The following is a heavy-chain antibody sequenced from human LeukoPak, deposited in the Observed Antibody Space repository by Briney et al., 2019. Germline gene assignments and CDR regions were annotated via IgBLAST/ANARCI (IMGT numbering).Heavy chain of an antibody. CDR3: GGGAAHNHGDY. V-gene: IGHV3-23*03. CDR2: IYRGGNT. D-gene: IGHD1-14*01. CDR1: GFTFSSYA. Sequence: GGSLRLSCAASGFTFSSYAMSWVRQAPGKGLEWVSVIYRGGNTYYADSVRGRFTISRDNSKNTLYLQMNSLRAEDTAVNYCGGGAAHNHGDYWGQGTLVTVSS. J-gene: IGHJ4*02.